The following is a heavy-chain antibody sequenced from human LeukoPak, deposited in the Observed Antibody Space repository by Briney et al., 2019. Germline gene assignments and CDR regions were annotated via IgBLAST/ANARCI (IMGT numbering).Heavy chain of an antibody. D-gene: IGHD6-13*01. V-gene: IGHV3-21*01. CDR3: ARRYSSSLDV. Sequence: GGSLRLSCAASGFTVSSNYMSWVRQAPGKGLEWVSSISSSSSYIYYADSVKGRFTISRDNAKNSLYLQMNSLRAEDTAVYYCARRYSSSLDVWGQGTTVTVSS. CDR1: GFTVSSNY. CDR2: ISSSSSYI. J-gene: IGHJ6*02.